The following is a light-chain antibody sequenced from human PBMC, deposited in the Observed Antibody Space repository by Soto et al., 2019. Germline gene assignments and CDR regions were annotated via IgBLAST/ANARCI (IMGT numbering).Light chain of an antibody. Sequence: DIQMTQSPSTLSASVGDRVTITCRASQSVSSWLAWYQQKPGKDPKLLIYKASNLEGGVPSSFSGSGSGTEFTLTISCLQPDDFATYYCQQYNSYPWTFGQGTKVEVK. V-gene: IGKV1-5*03. CDR2: KAS. CDR3: QQYNSYPWT. CDR1: QSVSSW. J-gene: IGKJ1*01.